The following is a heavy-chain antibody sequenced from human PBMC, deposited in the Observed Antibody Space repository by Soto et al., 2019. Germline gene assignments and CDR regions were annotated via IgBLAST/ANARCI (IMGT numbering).Heavy chain of an antibody. CDR2: IKLDASNK. V-gene: IGHV3-7*01. CDR3: AAQDYDFWSGYSAFDY. Sequence: PVGSLRLSCAASGFTFGYYWMSWVRQAPGKGLEWLATIKLDASNKYYADSVKGRFTISRDNSKNTLYLQMNSLRAEDTAVYYCAAQDYDFWSGYSAFDYWGQGTLVTVS. CDR1: GFTFGYYW. D-gene: IGHD3-3*01. J-gene: IGHJ4*02.